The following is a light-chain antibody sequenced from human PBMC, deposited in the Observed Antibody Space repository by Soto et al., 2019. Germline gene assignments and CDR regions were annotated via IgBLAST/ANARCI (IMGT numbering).Light chain of an antibody. Sequence: QSVLTQPASVSGSPGQSITISCTGTSSDVGGYNYVSWYQQHPGKAPKFMIYDVSNRPSGVSNRFSGSKSGNTASLTISGLQAEDEADYYCCSYTTSNTSQIVFGPGTKATVL. CDR1: SSDVGGYNY. CDR2: DVS. CDR3: CSYTTSNTSQIV. J-gene: IGLJ1*01. V-gene: IGLV2-14*01.